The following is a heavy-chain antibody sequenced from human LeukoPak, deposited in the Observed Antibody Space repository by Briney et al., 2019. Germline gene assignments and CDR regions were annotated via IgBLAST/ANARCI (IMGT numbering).Heavy chain of an antibody. CDR3: ARIPRGSGWSFLDF. CDR2: IKQDGSEK. V-gene: IGHV3-7*01. Sequence: PGGSLRLSCAASGFTFSSYWMSWVRQAPGKGLEWVANIKQDGSEKYYVDSVKGRLAISRDNAKNSLYLQMNSLRAEDSAVYYCARIPRGSGWSFLDFWGQGTLVTVTS. J-gene: IGHJ4*02. D-gene: IGHD6-19*01. CDR1: GFTFSSYW.